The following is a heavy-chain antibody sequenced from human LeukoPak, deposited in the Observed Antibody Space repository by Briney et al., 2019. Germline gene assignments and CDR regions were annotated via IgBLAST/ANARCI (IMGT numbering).Heavy chain of an antibody. CDR1: GFTFSSYW. V-gene: IGHV3-7*01. CDR2: IKQDGREK. D-gene: IGHD2-2*01. CDR3: AREYCSSTSCSRYYYYYMDV. J-gene: IGHJ6*03. Sequence: PGGSLRLSCAASGFTFSSYWMSWVRQAPGKGLEWVANIKQDGREKYYVDSVKGRFTISRDNAKNSLYLQMNSLRAEDTAVYYCAREYCSSTSCSRYYYYYMDVWGKGTTVTVSS.